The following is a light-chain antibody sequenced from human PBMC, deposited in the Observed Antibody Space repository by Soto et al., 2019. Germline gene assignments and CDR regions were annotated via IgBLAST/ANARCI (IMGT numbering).Light chain of an antibody. J-gene: IGKJ1*01. CDR1: QSISSW. CDR2: KAS. V-gene: IGKV1-5*03. CDR3: QQYNSYPWT. Sequence: DIQMTQSPSTLSASVGDRVTITCRASQSISSWLAWYPQKPGKAPKVLIYKASSLESEVPSRISDMVSGTECTLTTSSLQPDDVATYYCQQYNSYPWTFGQGTKGEIK.